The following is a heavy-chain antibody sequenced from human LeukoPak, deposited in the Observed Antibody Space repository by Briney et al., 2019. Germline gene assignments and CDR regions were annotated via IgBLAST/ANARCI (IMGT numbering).Heavy chain of an antibody. D-gene: IGHD2-21*02. Sequence: GASVKVSCKGSGYTFTSYGISWVRQAPGEGLEWMGWISAYNGNTNYAQKFQGRVTMTPDRSTNTAYMELSRLTSDDTAVYYCARMDLDGGDSIGFDSWGQGTLVTVSS. CDR2: ISAYNGNT. V-gene: IGHV1-18*04. CDR1: GYTFTSYG. J-gene: IGHJ5*01. CDR3: ARMDLDGGDSIGFDS.